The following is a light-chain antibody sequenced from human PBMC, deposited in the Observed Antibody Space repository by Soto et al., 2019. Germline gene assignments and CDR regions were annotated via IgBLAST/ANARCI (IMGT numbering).Light chain of an antibody. CDR2: EVN. CDR1: SSDVGDYNY. CDR3: SSYAGYSNLV. Sequence: QSALTQPPSASGSPGQSVTISCTGTSSDVGDYNYVSWYQQHPGKAPKLMIYEVNKRPSGVPDRFSGSKSGNTASLTVSGLQAEDEAEYYCSSYAGYSNLVFGGGTKLTVL. V-gene: IGLV2-8*01. J-gene: IGLJ2*01.